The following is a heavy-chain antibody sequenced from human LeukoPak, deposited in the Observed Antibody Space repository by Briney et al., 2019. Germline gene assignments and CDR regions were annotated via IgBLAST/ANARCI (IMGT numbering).Heavy chain of an antibody. J-gene: IGHJ3*02. V-gene: IGHV1-2*06. D-gene: IGHD3-16*01. Sequence: ASVKVSCKASGYTFTGYYMHWVRQAPGQGLEWMGRINPNSGGTSYAQKFQGRVTMTRDTSISTAYMELSRLRSDDTAVYYCARVVITFGGAQRDAFDIWGQGTMVTVSS. CDR3: ARVVITFGGAQRDAFDI. CDR2: INPNSGGT. CDR1: GYTFTGYY.